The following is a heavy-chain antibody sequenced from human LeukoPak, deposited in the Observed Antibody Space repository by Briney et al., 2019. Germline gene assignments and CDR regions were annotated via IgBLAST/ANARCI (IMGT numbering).Heavy chain of an antibody. Sequence: ASVKVSSKASGYTFTSYYMHWVRQAPGQGLEWMGIINPSGGSTSYAQKFQGRVTMTRDTSTSTVYMELSSLRSEDTAVYYCAREGYSSSWPEGFDPWGQGTLVTVSS. J-gene: IGHJ5*02. CDR2: INPSGGST. V-gene: IGHV1-46*01. CDR1: GYTFTSYY. D-gene: IGHD6-13*01. CDR3: AREGYSSSWPEGFDP.